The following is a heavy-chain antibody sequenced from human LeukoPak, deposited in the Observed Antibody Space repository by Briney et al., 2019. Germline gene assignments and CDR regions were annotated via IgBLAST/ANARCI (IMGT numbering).Heavy chain of an antibody. J-gene: IGHJ3*02. CDR3: AKVHSSGYYGWDAFDI. Sequence: GGSLRLSCAASGFTFSNHAMNWVRQAPGKGLEWVSGISASDGSTYYADSVKGRFTISRDNSKNTLYLQMNTLRAEDTAIYYCAKVHSSGYYGWDAFDIWGQGTMVTVSS. CDR2: ISASDGST. CDR1: GFTFSNHA. V-gene: IGHV3-23*01. D-gene: IGHD6-19*01.